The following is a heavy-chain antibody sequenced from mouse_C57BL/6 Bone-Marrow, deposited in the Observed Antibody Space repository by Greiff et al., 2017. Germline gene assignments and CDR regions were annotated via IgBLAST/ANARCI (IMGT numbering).Heavy chain of an antibody. J-gene: IGHJ2*01. CDR3: ARLDSSGYFDY. Sequence: EVKLMESGGDLVTPGGSLSLSCAASGFTFSSYGMSWVRQTPDKRLEWVATISSGGSYTYYPDSVKGRFTIYRENAKNTLYLQRSSLKTEDTARYYCARLDSSGYFDYWGQGTTLTVSS. CDR2: ISSGGSYT. CDR1: GFTFSSYG. D-gene: IGHD3-2*02. V-gene: IGHV5-6*01.